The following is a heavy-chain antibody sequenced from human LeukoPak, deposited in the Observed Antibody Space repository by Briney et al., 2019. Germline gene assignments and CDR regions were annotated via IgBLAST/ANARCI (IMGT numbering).Heavy chain of an antibody. CDR1: GGTFSSYA. CDR3: ARDRDYYDSSGPLPVFDY. J-gene: IGHJ4*02. CDR2: IIPIFGTA. Sequence: SVKVSCXASGGTFSSYAISWVRQAPGQGLEWMGRIIPIFGTANYAQKFQGRVTITTDESTSTAYMELSSLGSEDTAVYYCARDRDYYDSSGPLPVFDYWGQGTLVTVSS. D-gene: IGHD3-22*01. V-gene: IGHV1-69*05.